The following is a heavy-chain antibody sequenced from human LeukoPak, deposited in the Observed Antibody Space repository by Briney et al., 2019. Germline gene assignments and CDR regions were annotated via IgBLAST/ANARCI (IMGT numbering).Heavy chain of an antibody. J-gene: IGHJ6*03. Sequence: GSLRLSCAASGFTFSSYWMTWVHQAPGKGLEWVATIEQNGNEKHYVDSVKGRFAISRDNAKNSLYLQMNSLRGEDTAVYYCARDSWARVVRPYMDVWGKGTTVTVSS. CDR1: GFTFSSYW. D-gene: IGHD2-2*01. V-gene: IGHV3-7*01. CDR2: IEQNGNEK. CDR3: ARDSWARVVRPYMDV.